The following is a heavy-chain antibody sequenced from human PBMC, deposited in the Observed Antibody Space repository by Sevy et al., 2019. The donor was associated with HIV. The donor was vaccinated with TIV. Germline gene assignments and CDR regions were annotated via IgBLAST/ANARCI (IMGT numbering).Heavy chain of an antibody. Sequence: GGSLRLSCAASGFTFDDYAMHWVRQAPGKGLEWVSGISWNSGSIGYADSVKGRFTISRDNAKNSLYLQMNSLRAGDMALYYCAKGTASRFGEHDAFDIWGQGTMVTVSS. CDR3: AKGTASRFGEHDAFDI. CDR1: GFTFDDYA. D-gene: IGHD3-10*01. CDR2: ISWNSGSI. J-gene: IGHJ3*02. V-gene: IGHV3-9*03.